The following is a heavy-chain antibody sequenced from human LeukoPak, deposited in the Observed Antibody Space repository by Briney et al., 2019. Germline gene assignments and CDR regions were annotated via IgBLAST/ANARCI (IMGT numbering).Heavy chain of an antibody. CDR1: GYTFTGYY. Sequence: ASVKVSCKASGYTFTGYYMHWVRQAPGQGLEWMGWIRAKNANTKSSQKVQGRVTMTADSSAAIAYLDLRSLRTDDTAVYYCARASDISWPFENWGQGTLVIVSS. D-gene: IGHD6-13*01. CDR3: ARASDISWPFEN. CDR2: IRAKNANT. V-gene: IGHV1-18*04. J-gene: IGHJ1*01.